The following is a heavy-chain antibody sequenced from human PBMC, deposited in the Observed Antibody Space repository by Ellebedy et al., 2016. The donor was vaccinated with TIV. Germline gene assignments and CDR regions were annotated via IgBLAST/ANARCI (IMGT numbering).Heavy chain of an antibody. V-gene: IGHV3-7*01. CDR1: GFTFSSYA. CDR3: ARATAGFDY. J-gene: IGHJ4*02. D-gene: IGHD1-1*01. CDR2: IKQDGSEK. Sequence: GESLKISCAASGFTFSSYAMSWVRQAPGKGLEWVANIKQDGSEKYYVDSVKGRFTISRDNAKNSLYLQMNSLRAEDTAVYYCARATAGFDYWGQGTLVTVSS.